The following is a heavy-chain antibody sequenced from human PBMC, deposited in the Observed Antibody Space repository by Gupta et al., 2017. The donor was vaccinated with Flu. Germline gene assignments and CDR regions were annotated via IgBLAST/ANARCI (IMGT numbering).Heavy chain of an antibody. CDR1: RYA. CDR3: AKGRSEGSYRDPGS. J-gene: IGHJ5*02. D-gene: IGHD3-10*01. CDR2: ISGSGRDS. Sequence: RYAMCWVRQAPGKGLEWVASISGSGRDSYFADAVRGRFTLSRDNSKNTVSLQMNSLRAEDTATYYCAKGRSEGSYRDPGSWGQGTLVTVSS. V-gene: IGHV3-23*01.